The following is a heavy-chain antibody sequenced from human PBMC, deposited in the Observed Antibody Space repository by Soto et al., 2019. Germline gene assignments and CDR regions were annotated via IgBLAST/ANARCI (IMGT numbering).Heavy chain of an antibody. V-gene: IGHV4-61*01. Sequence: QVQLQESGPGLVKPSETLSLTCTVSGGSVSSGSYYWTWIRQPPGKGLEWIGYIYYSGSTNYNPSLQCRVTISVDTSKNQFSLKLSSVTAADTAVYYCARARTLYGDFDYWGQGTLVTVSS. CDR1: GGSVSSGSYY. J-gene: IGHJ4*02. CDR3: ARARTLYGDFDY. CDR2: IYYSGST. D-gene: IGHD4-17*01.